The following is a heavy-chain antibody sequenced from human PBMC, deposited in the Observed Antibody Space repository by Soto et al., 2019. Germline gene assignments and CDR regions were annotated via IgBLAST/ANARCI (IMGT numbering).Heavy chain of an antibody. CDR1: GFTFSNYG. J-gene: IGHJ4*02. CDR2: IWYDGSNK. D-gene: IGHD2-21*02. V-gene: IGHV3-33*01. Sequence: LRLSCAASGFTFSNYGMHWVRQAPGKGLEWVAFIWYDGSNKFYADSVKGRFTISRDNSKNTLYLQMNSLGAEDTAVYYCARDLAPYCGGDCKIDYWGQGTLVTVSS. CDR3: ARDLAPYCGGDCKIDY.